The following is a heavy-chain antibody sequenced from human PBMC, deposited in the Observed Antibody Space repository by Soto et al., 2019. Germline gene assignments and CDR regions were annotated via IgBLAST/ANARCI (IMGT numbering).Heavy chain of an antibody. CDR2: ISSSGSTI. Sequence: SLRLSCAASGFTFSSYEMNWVRQAPGKGLEWVSYISSSGSTIYYADSVKGRFTISRDNAKNSLYLQMNSLRAEDTAVYYCARAMVRGVITKTTYYYYYGMDVWGQGTTVTVS. CDR1: GFTFSSYE. D-gene: IGHD3-10*01. CDR3: ARAMVRGVITKTTYYYYYGMDV. J-gene: IGHJ6*02. V-gene: IGHV3-48*03.